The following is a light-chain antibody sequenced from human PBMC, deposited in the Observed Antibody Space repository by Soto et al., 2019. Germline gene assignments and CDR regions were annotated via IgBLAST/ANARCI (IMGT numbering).Light chain of an antibody. Sequence: QSALTQPPSASGSPGQSVTISCTGTSSDIGAYDYVSWHQQHPGKSPRVIIYEVNKRPSGVPDRFAGSKSGNTASLTVSGLQAEDEADFYCSSYAGSNAVVFGGGTELTVL. CDR3: SSYAGSNAVV. V-gene: IGLV2-8*01. CDR2: EVN. CDR1: SSDIGAYDY. J-gene: IGLJ2*01.